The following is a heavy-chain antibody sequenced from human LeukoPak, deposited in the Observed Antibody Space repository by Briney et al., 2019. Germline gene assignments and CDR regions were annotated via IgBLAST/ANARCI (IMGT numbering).Heavy chain of an antibody. D-gene: IGHD5-24*01. J-gene: IGHJ5*02. CDR1: GXTFXXXY. CDR2: ISPSGGST. CDR3: ARDNSVRDEAWWFNP. Sequence: GXTFXXXYMDWVRQAPGEGAEGRGVISPSGGSTTYAQKLQGRVTLTRDRSTSTDYLELSSLRSEDTAVYYCARDNSVRDEAWWFNPWGQGTLVTVSS. V-gene: IGHV1-46*04.